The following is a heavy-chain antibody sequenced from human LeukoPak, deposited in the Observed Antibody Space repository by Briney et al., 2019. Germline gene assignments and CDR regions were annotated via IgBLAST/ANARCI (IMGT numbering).Heavy chain of an antibody. J-gene: IGHJ5*02. CDR1: GGSFSGYY. CDR3: ARARRMDIAVVPAATKGENWFDP. CDR2: INHSGST. V-gene: IGHV4-34*01. Sequence: SETLSLTCAVYGGSFSGYYWSWIRQPPGKGLEWIGEINHSGSTNYNPSLKSRVTISVDTSKNQFSLKLSSVTAADTAVYYCARARRMDIAVVPAATKGENWFDPWGQGTLVTVSS. D-gene: IGHD2-2*03.